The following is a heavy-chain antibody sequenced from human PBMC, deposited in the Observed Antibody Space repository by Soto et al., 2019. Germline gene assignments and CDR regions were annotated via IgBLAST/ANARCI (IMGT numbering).Heavy chain of an antibody. Sequence: GGSLRLSCAASGFTFSSYAMSWVRQAPGKGLEWVSAISGSGGSTYYADSVKGRFTISRDNSKNTLYLQMNSLRAEDTAVYYCAVGDSSSWYGDYYYYGMDVWGQGTTVTVSS. J-gene: IGHJ6*02. D-gene: IGHD6-13*01. CDR2: ISGSGGST. CDR3: AVGDSSSWYGDYYYYGMDV. V-gene: IGHV3-23*01. CDR1: GFTFSSYA.